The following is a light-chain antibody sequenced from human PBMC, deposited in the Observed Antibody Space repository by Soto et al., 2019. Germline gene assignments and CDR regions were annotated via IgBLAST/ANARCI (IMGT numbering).Light chain of an antibody. CDR3: QQRSNWPRT. Sequence: EIVLTQSPATLSLSPGEIATLSCRASQSVSSSLAWYQQKPGQAPRLLIYDASNRATGIPARFSGSGSGTDFTLTISSREPEDFAVDYCQQRSNWPRTFGQGTKLEIK. CDR1: QSVSSS. J-gene: IGKJ2*01. V-gene: IGKV3-11*01. CDR2: DAS.